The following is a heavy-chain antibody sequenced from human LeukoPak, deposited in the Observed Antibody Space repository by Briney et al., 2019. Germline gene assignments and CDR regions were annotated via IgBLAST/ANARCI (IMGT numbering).Heavy chain of an antibody. CDR1: GFTFSSHN. Sequence: PGGSLRLSCAVSGFTFSSHNMNWVRQAPGKGLEWVSHITGSSSTIYYADSVKGRFTISRDNGKNSLYLQMDSLRDEDTAVYYCASSVTGQRAFDIWGQGTTVTVSS. CDR3: ASSVTGQRAFDI. V-gene: IGHV3-48*02. D-gene: IGHD6-19*01. J-gene: IGHJ3*02. CDR2: ITGSSSTI.